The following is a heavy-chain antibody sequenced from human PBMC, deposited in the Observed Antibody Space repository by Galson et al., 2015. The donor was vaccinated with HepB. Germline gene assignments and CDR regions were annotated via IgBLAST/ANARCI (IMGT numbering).Heavy chain of an antibody. J-gene: IGHJ6*02. Sequence: ETLSLTCTVSGGSVSSGSYYWSWIRQPPGKGLEWTGYIYYSGSTNYNPSLKSRVTISVDTSKNQFSLKLSSVTAADTAVYYCAREGPHYYYYYGMDVWGQGTTVTVSS. V-gene: IGHV4-61*01. CDR3: AREGPHYYYYYGMDV. CDR1: GGSVSSGSYY. CDR2: IYYSGST.